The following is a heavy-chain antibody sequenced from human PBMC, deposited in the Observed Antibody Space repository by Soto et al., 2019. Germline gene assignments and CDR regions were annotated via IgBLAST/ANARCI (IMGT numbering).Heavy chain of an antibody. CDR1: GYSISSGYY. Sequence: SETLSLTCAVSGYSISSGYYWGWIRQPPGKGLEGIGSIRHSGTTDYNPSLKGRVTMSVDTSKNQFSLKLSSVTAADTAVYYCARVNWVVDYWGQGTLGTVSS. CDR2: IRHSGTT. CDR3: ARVNWVVDY. J-gene: IGHJ4*02. D-gene: IGHD7-27*01. V-gene: IGHV4-38-2*01.